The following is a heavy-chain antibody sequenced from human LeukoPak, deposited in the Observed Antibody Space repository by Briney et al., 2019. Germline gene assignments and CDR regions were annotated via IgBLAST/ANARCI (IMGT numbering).Heavy chain of an antibody. CDR2: IRYDGCNK. V-gene: IGHV3-30*02. CDR3: AKRGGGVSNRWYMNNWFDP. Sequence: PGGSLRLSCVASGFIFSSYGMHWVRHAPGKGLDWVAFIRYDGCNKYYADSVKGRFTISRDNSKNTLYPQVNSLRSEHRAVYYCAKRGGGVSNRWYMNNWFDPWGQGTRVTVSS. D-gene: IGHD6-13*01. CDR1: GFIFSSYG. J-gene: IGHJ5*02.